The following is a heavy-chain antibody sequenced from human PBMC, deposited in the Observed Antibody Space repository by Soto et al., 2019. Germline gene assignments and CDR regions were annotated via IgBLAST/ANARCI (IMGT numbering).Heavy chain of an antibody. J-gene: IGHJ6*02. CDR3: AKAINWNYGYYYGMDV. CDR1: GFTFSNYA. D-gene: IGHD1-7*01. Sequence: PGGSLRLSCVTSGFTFSNYAMSWVRQAPGKGLEWVSAISGSGGSTYYADSVKGRFTISRDNSKNTLYLQMNSLRAEDTAVYYCAKAINWNYGYYYGMDVWGQGTTVTVSS. V-gene: IGHV3-23*01. CDR2: ISGSGGST.